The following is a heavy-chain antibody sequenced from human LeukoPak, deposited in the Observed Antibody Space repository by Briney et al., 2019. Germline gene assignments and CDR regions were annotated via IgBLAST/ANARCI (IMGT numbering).Heavy chain of an antibody. Sequence: GESLKISCKGSGYSFTSYGISWVRQAPGQGLEWMGWISAYNGNTNYAQKLQGRVTMTTDTSTSTAYMELRSLRSEDTAVYYCATRSLGSGSSTPEDYWGQGTLVTVSS. CDR2: ISAYNGNT. CDR3: ATRSLGSGSSTPEDY. J-gene: IGHJ4*02. CDR1: GYSFTSYG. D-gene: IGHD3-10*01. V-gene: IGHV1-18*01.